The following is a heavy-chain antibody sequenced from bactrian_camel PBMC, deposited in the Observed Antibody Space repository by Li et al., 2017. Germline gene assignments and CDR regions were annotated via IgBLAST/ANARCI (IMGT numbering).Heavy chain of an antibody. CDR1: GFSYWRNC. J-gene: IGHJ4*01. D-gene: IGHD2*01. Sequence: QVQLVESGGGSVQAGGSLRLSCTASGFSYWRNCMGWYRQTPGNAREGVAAISIHSGKTHYADSVRDRFTISQDSSKTTIYLDIISLEPADTAMYYCATDTATPARCGLDRPDHQFWGQGTQVTVS. CDR2: ISIHSGKT. CDR3: ATDTATPARCGLDRPDHQF. V-gene: IGHV3S1*01.